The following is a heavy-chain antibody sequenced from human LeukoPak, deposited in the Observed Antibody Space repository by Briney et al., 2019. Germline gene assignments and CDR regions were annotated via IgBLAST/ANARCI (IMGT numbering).Heavy chain of an antibody. J-gene: IGHJ4*02. V-gene: IGHV4-59*01. D-gene: IGHD3-22*01. CDR1: GGSFRGYY. CDR3: ARVDPGEYYYDSSGYYFFDY. CDR2: IYYSGST. Sequence: SETLSLTCAVYGGSFRGYYWSWIRQPPGKGLEWIGYIYYSGSTNYNPSLKSRVTISVDTSKNQFSLKLSSVTAADTAVYYCARVDPGEYYYDSSGYYFFDYWGQGTLVTVSS.